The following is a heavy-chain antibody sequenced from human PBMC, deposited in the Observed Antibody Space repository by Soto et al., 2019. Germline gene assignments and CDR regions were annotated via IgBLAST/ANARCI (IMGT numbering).Heavy chain of an antibody. J-gene: IGHJ4*02. CDR1: GFTFNTNG. D-gene: IGHD5-18*01. Sequence: QVQLVESGGAVVQPGKSLRLSCAASGFTFNTNGMYWVRQAPGKGLEWVAAISYDGSNKYHADSVKGRFTISRDNSKNTLYLQMNSLRVEDTAVYYCAKDIVRYTYGACDYWGQGALVTVSS. V-gene: IGHV3-30*18. CDR2: ISYDGSNK. CDR3: AKDIVRYTYGACDY.